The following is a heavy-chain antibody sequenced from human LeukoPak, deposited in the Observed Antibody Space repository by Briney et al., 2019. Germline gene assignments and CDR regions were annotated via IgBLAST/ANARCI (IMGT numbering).Heavy chain of an antibody. D-gene: IGHD3-22*01. V-gene: IGHV3-74*01. J-gene: IGHJ4*02. Sequence: GGSLRLSCAASGFSLRTYWMHWVRQVPGKGLEWLSRSDGSSTTYADSVKGRFTISRDNAKNTLYLQLNSLRAEDTAVYYCARSTRDSRGYYNTLDYWGQGTLVTVSS. CDR1: GFSLRTYW. CDR2: SDGSST. CDR3: ARSTRDSRGYYNTLDY.